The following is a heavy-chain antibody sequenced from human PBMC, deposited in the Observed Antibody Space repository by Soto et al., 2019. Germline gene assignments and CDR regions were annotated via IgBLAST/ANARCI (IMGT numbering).Heavy chain of an antibody. D-gene: IGHD3-10*01. CDR3: ARENYYGSGSYTPFDY. Sequence: SETLSLTCTVSGGSISPYYWNWIRQPPGKGLEWIGFIYYSGRTNYNPSLKSRVTMSVDTSKNQFSLKLSSVTTADSAVYYCARENYYGSGSYTPFDYWGQGILVTVSS. V-gene: IGHV4-59*01. CDR2: IYYSGRT. CDR1: GGSISPYY. J-gene: IGHJ4*02.